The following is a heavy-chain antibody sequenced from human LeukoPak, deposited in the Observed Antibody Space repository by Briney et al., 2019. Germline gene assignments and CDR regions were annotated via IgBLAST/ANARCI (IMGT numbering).Heavy chain of an antibody. V-gene: IGHV3-23*01. CDR1: GITFRTYV. D-gene: IGHD2/OR15-2a*01. Sequence: GGSLRISCAASGITFRTYVMYWVRQAPGKGLEWVSAISAGGGHTYYADSVKGRFSVSRDNSKNTLYLHMNSLRADDTALYYCAKEMGNSQPFDYWGQGTLVTGSS. J-gene: IGHJ4*02. CDR3: AKEMGNSQPFDY. CDR2: ISAGGGHT.